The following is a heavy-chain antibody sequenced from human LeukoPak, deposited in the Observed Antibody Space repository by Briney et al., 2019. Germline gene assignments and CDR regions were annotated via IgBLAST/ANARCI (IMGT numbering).Heavy chain of an antibody. D-gene: IGHD4-17*01. V-gene: IGHV1-8*01. CDR1: GYTFTSYD. Sequence: GASVKVSCKASGYTFTSYDINWVRQATGQGLEWMGWMNPNSGNTGYAQKFQGRVTMTRNTSISTAYMELSGLRSEDTAVYYCARVLNDYAFYYCYMDVWGKGTTVTVSS. CDR2: MNPNSGNT. J-gene: IGHJ6*03. CDR3: ARVLNDYAFYYCYMDV.